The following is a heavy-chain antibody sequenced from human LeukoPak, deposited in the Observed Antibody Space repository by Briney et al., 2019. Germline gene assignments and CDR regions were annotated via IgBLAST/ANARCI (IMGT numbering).Heavy chain of an antibody. J-gene: IGHJ4*02. CDR3: ARERGSGIDPIDY. V-gene: IGHV3-74*01. CDR2: INGDGTIT. CDR1: GFTFSSYA. D-gene: IGHD2-15*01. Sequence: QTGGSLRLSCAASGFTFSSYAMSWVRQAPGKGPVWVSRINGDGTITNYADSVKGRFTISRDNAKNTLYLQMNSLRVEDTAVYYCARERGSGIDPIDYWGQGTLVTVSS.